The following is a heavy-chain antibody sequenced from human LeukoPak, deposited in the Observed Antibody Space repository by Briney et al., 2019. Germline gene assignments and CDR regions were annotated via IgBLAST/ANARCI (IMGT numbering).Heavy chain of an antibody. CDR1: GGSFSGYY. J-gene: IGHJ4*02. CDR3: AKANVFGVVDYFDY. CDR2: INHSGST. V-gene: IGHV4-34*01. D-gene: IGHD3-3*01. Sequence: PSETLSLTCAVYGGSFSGYYWSWIRQPPGKGLEWIGEINHSGSTNYNPSLKSRVTISVDTSKNQFSLKLSSVTAADTAVYYCAKANVFGVVDYFDYWGQGTLVTVSS.